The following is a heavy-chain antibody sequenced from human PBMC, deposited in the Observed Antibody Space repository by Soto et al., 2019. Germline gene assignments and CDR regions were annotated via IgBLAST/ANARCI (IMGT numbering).Heavy chain of an antibody. Sequence: SETLSLTCTVSGGSISSYYWSWIRQPPGKGLEWIGYIYYSASTNYNPSLKGRVTISVDTSKNQFSLKLSSVTAADTAVYYCARVGAVEEFDYWGQGTLVTVSS. CDR2: IYYSAST. D-gene: IGHD6-19*01. J-gene: IGHJ4*02. CDR3: ARVGAVEEFDY. V-gene: IGHV4-59*01. CDR1: GGSISSYY.